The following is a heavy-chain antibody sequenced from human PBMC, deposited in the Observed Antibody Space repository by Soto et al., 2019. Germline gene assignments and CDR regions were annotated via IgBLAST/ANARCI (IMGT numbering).Heavy chain of an antibody. CDR1: GGSISSYR. V-gene: IGHV4-4*07. D-gene: IGHD1-7*01. CDR3: GRESGETWDYEAS. Sequence: SETLSLTCTVSGGSISSYRWSWIRQPAGKGLEWIGRLNTYGNTHYNPSLKSRVTVSVDTSRNQFFLTLRSVTAADSAVYHCGRESGETWDYEASWGQGTPVTVSS. J-gene: IGHJ5*02. CDR2: LNTYGNT.